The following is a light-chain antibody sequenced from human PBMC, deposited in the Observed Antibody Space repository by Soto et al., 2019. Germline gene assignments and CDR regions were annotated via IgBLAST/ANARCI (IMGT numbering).Light chain of an antibody. J-gene: IGKJ4*01. V-gene: IGKV3-15*01. CDR1: QSVSSD. Sequence: ETVMTQSPVTLSVSPGEGATLSCRASQSVSSDLAWYQQKPGQAPSPLIYRAFTRATGTPASFSGSGSGKTLPLTISTRRSEVFPLNSFRNNITWPFPFAGGTRL. CDR2: RAF. CDR3: RNNITWPFP.